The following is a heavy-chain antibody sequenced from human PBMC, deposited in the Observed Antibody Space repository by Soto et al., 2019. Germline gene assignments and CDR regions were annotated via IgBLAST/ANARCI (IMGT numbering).Heavy chain of an antibody. J-gene: IGHJ4*02. CDR2: INHIGST. CDR3: ARTSRFDC. D-gene: IGHD6-6*01. Sequence: QVQLQQWGAGLLKPSETLSLTCAVYCGSFSGYYWSWIRQPPGKGLEWIGEINHIGSTNYNPSLKRRLTMSVDTSKDQFSLTLSSVTAADTAVYYCARTSRFDCWGQGTLVTVSS. V-gene: IGHV4-34*01. CDR1: CGSFSGYY.